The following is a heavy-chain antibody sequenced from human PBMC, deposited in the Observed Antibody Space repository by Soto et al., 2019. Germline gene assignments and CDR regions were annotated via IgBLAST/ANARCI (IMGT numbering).Heavy chain of an antibody. J-gene: IGHJ4*02. D-gene: IGHD4-17*01. V-gene: IGHV1-8*01. CDR1: GYTFTSYD. Sequence: ASVKVSCKASGYTFTSYDINWVRQAIGQGFEWMGWMNPNSGNTGYAQRFQGRVTMTRDTSITTAYMELSSLRSEDTAVYYCARETYGDYVGYFDPWGQGILVTVSS. CDR2: MNPNSGNT. CDR3: ARETYGDYVGYFDP.